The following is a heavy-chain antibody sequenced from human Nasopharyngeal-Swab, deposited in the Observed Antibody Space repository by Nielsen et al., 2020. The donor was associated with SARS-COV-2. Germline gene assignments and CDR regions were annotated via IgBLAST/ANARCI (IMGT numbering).Heavy chain of an antibody. CDR1: GFSVSSHY. Sequence: GESLKISCAASGFSVSSHYMRWARLAPGKGLEWVSSIYSGRTYYADSVKGRFTVSRDSSKNTVYLQMNSLRAEDTAVYYCAGTRWVYWGQGTLVTVPS. V-gene: IGHV3-53*01. D-gene: IGHD1-1*01. J-gene: IGHJ4*02. CDR2: IYSGRT. CDR3: AGTRWVY.